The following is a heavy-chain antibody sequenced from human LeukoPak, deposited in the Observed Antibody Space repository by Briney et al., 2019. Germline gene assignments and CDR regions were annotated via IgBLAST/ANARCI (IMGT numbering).Heavy chain of an antibody. D-gene: IGHD3/OR15-3a*01. CDR2: IYYSGST. Sequence: PSETLSLTCTVSGGSISSSSYYWGWIRQPPGKGLEWIGSIYYSGSTYYNPSLKSRVTISVDTSKNQFSLKLSSVTAADTAVYYCARVGRSGYYYYMDVWGKGTTVTVSS. CDR3: ARVGRSGYYYYMDV. V-gene: IGHV4-39*07. J-gene: IGHJ6*03. CDR1: GGSISSSSYY.